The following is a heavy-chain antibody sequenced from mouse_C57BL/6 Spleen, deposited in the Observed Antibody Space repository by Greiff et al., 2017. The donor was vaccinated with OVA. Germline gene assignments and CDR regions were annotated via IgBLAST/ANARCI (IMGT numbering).Heavy chain of an antibody. V-gene: IGHV14-1*01. J-gene: IGHJ2*01. CDR2: IDPEDGDT. D-gene: IGHD2-5*01. CDR3: TTGYSNYENY. CDR1: GFNIKDYY. Sequence: VQLKQSGAELVRPGASVKLSCTASGFNIKDYYMHWVKQRPEQGLEWIGRIDPEDGDTEYAPKFQGKATMTADPSSNTAYLQLSSLTSEDTAVYYCTTGYSNYENYWGQGTTLTVSS.